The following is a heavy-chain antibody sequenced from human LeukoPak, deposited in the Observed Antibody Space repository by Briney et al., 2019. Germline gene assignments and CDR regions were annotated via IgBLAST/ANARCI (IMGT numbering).Heavy chain of an antibody. CDR1: GFTFSTYN. Sequence: GGSLRLSCAASGFTFSTYNMNWVRQAPGKGLEWVSFISSGSEIIYYADSVKGQFTVSRDNAKNSLYLQMNSLRDEDTAVYHCARNPAGIGDYLGQGTLVTVSS. D-gene: IGHD1-26*01. J-gene: IGHJ4*02. CDR2: ISSGSEII. V-gene: IGHV3-48*02. CDR3: ARNPAGIGDY.